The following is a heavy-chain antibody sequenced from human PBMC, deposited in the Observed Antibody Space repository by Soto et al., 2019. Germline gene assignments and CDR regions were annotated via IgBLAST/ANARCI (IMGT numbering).Heavy chain of an antibody. CDR3: AKETPLGWVSGYDLFAFDI. Sequence: KQSQTLSLTCAISGDSVSSNSAAWTWIRQSPSRGLEWLGRTSYRSKWSSDYAISVKSRLTINVDTSNNQFSLQLKSVTPDDTAVYYCAKETPLGWVSGYDLFAFDIWGQGTMVTVSS. J-gene: IGHJ3*02. V-gene: IGHV6-1*01. D-gene: IGHD5-12*01. CDR1: GDSVSSNSAA. CDR2: TSYRSKWSS.